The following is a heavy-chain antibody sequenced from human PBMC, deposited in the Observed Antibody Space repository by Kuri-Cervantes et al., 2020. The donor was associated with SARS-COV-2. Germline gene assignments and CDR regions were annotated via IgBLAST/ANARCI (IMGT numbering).Heavy chain of an antibody. V-gene: IGHV1-24*01. CDR3: ASPYYYDSSGSDAFDI. D-gene: IGHD3-22*01. CDR1: GYTFTSYD. CDR2: FDPEDGET. J-gene: IGHJ3*02. Sequence: ASVKVSCKASGYTFTSYDINWVRQATGQGLEWMGGFDPEDGETIYAQKFQGRVTMTEDTSTDTAYMELSSLRSEDTAVYYCASPYYYDSSGSDAFDIWGQGTMVTVSS.